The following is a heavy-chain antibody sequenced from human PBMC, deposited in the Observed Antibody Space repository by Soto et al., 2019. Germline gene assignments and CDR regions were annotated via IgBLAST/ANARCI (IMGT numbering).Heavy chain of an antibody. CDR1: GGSISSGDYY. Sequence: SETLSLTCTVSGGSISSGDYYWSWIRQPPGKGLEWIGYIYYSGSTYYNPSLKSRVTISVDTSKNQFSLKLSSVTAADTAVYYCARGDTVMVYFDYWGQGTLVTVS. CDR3: ARGDTVMVYFDY. D-gene: IGHD5-18*01. V-gene: IGHV4-30-4*01. J-gene: IGHJ4*02. CDR2: IYYSGST.